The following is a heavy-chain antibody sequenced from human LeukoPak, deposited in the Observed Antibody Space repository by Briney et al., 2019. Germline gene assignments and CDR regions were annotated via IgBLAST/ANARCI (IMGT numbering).Heavy chain of an antibody. V-gene: IGHV3-7*01. Sequence: GGSLRLSCAASGFIFSNYWMSWVRQAPGKGLEWVANIKQDGSEKYYVDSVKGRFTVSRDNAKNSLYLQMSSLRAEDTAVYYCARTNYGAFDYWGQGTLVTVSS. CDR1: GFIFSNYW. J-gene: IGHJ4*02. CDR2: IKQDGSEK. CDR3: ARTNYGAFDY. D-gene: IGHD4/OR15-4a*01.